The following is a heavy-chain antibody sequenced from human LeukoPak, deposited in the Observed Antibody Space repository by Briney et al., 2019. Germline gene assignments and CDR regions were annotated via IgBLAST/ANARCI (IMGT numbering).Heavy chain of an antibody. Sequence: GGSLRLSCAASGFTFSSYSMNWVRQAPGKGLEWVSSISSSSSYIYYADSVKGRFTISRDNAKNSLYLQMNSLRAEDTAVYYCARGRQALLWFGELSGYFDYWGQGTLVTVSS. CDR2: ISSSSSYI. CDR3: ARGRQALLWFGELSGYFDY. D-gene: IGHD3-10*01. J-gene: IGHJ4*02. CDR1: GFTFSSYS. V-gene: IGHV3-21*01.